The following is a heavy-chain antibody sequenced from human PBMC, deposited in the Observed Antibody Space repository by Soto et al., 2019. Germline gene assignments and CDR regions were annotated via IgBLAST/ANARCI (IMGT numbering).Heavy chain of an antibody. Sequence: SETLSLTCTVSGGSISSGDYYWSWIRQPPGKGLEWIGYIYYSGSTYYNPSLKSRVTISVDTSKNQFSLKLNAVTAADTAVYYCARDLWGYCGTDCYPLDVWGQGTTVTVSS. J-gene: IGHJ6*02. CDR3: ARDLWGYCGTDCYPLDV. CDR2: IYYSGST. D-gene: IGHD2-21*02. CDR1: GGSISSGDYY. V-gene: IGHV4-30-4*02.